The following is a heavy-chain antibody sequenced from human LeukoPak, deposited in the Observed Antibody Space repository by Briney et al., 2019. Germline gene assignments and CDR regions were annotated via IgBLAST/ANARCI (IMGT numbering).Heavy chain of an antibody. V-gene: IGHV4-59*01. Sequence: SETLSLTCTVSGVSISSYYWSWIRQPPGKGLEWIGYIYYSESTNYNPSLKSRVTISVDTSKNQFSLKLSSVTAADTAVYFCARGDYVWGSRAKKYYFDYWGQGALVTVSS. D-gene: IGHD3-16*01. CDR1: GVSISSYY. CDR3: ARGDYVWGSRAKKYYFDY. CDR2: IYYSEST. J-gene: IGHJ4*02.